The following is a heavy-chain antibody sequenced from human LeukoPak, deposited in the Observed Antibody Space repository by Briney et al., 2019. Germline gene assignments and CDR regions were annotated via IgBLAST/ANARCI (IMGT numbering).Heavy chain of an antibody. J-gene: IGHJ5*02. CDR2: ISGSGGST. Sequence: GGSLRLSCAASGFTFSSYAMSWVRQAPGKGLEWVSAISGSGGSTYYADSVKGRFTFSRDNSKNTLYLQMNSLRAEDTAVYYCAKVAPPTVTTWGPGWFDPWGQGTLVTVSS. V-gene: IGHV3-23*01. CDR3: AKVAPPTVTTWGPGWFDP. CDR1: GFTFSSYA. D-gene: IGHD4-17*01.